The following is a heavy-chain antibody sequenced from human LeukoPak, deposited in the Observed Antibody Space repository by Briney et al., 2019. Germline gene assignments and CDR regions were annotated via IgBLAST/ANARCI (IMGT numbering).Heavy chain of an antibody. CDR3: VKDRIGDYYGSGSFYY. CDR1: GFTFSSYA. V-gene: IGHV3-64D*06. Sequence: GGSLRLSCSASGFTFSSYAMHWVRQAPGKGLEYVSAISSNGGSTYYADSVKGRFTISRDNSKNTLYLQMSSLRAEDTAVYYCVKDRIGDYYGSGSFYYWGQGTLVTVSS. D-gene: IGHD3-10*01. J-gene: IGHJ4*02. CDR2: ISSNGGST.